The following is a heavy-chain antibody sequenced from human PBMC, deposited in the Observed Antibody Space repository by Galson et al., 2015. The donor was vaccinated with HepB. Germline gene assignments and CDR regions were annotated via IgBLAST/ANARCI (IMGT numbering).Heavy chain of an antibody. CDR1: GFTVSSNY. CDR3: ARALGYGPWYFDL. Sequence: SLRLSCAASGFTVSSNYMSWVRQAPGKGLEWVSVIYSGGSTYYADSVKGRFTISRDNSKNTLYLQMNSLRAEDTAVYYCARALGYGPWYFDLWGRGTLVTVSS. J-gene: IGHJ2*01. CDR2: IYSGGST. V-gene: IGHV3-53*01. D-gene: IGHD5-18*01.